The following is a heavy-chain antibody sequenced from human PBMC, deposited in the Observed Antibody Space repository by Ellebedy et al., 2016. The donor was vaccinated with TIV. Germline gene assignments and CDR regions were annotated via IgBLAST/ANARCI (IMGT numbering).Heavy chain of an antibody. CDR2: IYPRDSDT. Sequence: GESLKISCKTSGYTFTNYWIAWVRQRPGKGLEWMGFIYPRDSDTRYSPSFQGQVTISADKSISTAYLQWSSLKASDTAMYYCARHRQQLVPRYYYYYGMDVWGQGTTVTVSS. J-gene: IGHJ6*02. D-gene: IGHD6-13*01. CDR1: GYTFTNYW. V-gene: IGHV5-51*01. CDR3: ARHRQQLVPRYYYYYGMDV.